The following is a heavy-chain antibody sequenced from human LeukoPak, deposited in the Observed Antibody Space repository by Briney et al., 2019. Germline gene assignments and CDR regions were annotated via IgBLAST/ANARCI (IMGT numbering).Heavy chain of an antibody. V-gene: IGHV4-30-4*01. CDR2: IYYSGST. J-gene: IGHJ4*02. CDR3: ARRPGIAAAGTREGFDY. Sequence: SQTLSLTCTVSGGSISSGDYYWSWIRQPRGKGLEWIGYIYYSGSTYYNPSLKSRVTISVDTSKNQFSLKLSSVTAADTAVYYCARRPGIAAAGTREGFDYWGQGTLATVSS. CDR1: GGSISSGDYY. D-gene: IGHD6-13*01.